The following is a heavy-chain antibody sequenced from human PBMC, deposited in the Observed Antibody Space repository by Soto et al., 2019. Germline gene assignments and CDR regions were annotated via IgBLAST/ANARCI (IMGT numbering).Heavy chain of an antibody. Sequence: GESLTLSCAASEFTFSSYSMNWVRQAPGKGLEWVSSISSSSSYIYYADSVKGRFTISRDNAKNSLYLQMNSLRAEDTAVYYCARDRLGYSSGWHPYSGMDVWGQGTTVTVSS. CDR3: ARDRLGYSSGWHPYSGMDV. CDR1: EFTFSSYS. V-gene: IGHV3-21*01. D-gene: IGHD6-19*01. CDR2: ISSSSSYI. J-gene: IGHJ6*02.